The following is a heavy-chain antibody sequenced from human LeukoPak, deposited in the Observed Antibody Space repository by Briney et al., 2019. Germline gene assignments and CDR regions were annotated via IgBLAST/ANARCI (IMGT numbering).Heavy chain of an antibody. J-gene: IGHJ5*02. Sequence: GASVEVSCQASGYTFTDYYLHWVRQAPGQGLEWMGWIRPSSGATNYAQKFQGRVTMTRDTSISTAFMELSRLTSDDTAIYYCARDPAVEGSSWYRYWFDPWGQGTLVTVSS. V-gene: IGHV1-2*02. CDR3: ARDPAVEGSSWYRYWFDP. CDR1: GYTFTDYY. D-gene: IGHD6-13*01. CDR2: IRPSSGAT.